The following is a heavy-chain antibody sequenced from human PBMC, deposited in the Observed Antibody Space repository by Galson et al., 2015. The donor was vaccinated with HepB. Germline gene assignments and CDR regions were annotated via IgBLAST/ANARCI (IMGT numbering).Heavy chain of an antibody. D-gene: IGHD2-15*01. CDR1: GFTFSSYA. J-gene: IGHJ4*02. Sequence: SLRLSCAASGFTFSSYAMSWVRQAPGKGLEWVSAISGSGGSTYYADSVKGRFTISRDNSKNTLYLQMNSLRAEDTAVYYCAKEGYCSGGSCYSSAYYFDYWGQGTLVTVSS. CDR2: ISGSGGST. CDR3: AKEGYCSGGSCYSSAYYFDY. V-gene: IGHV3-23*01.